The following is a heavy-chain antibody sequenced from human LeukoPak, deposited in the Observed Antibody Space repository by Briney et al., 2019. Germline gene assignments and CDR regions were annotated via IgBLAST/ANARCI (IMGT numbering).Heavy chain of an antibody. CDR2: ISSSSSYI. V-gene: IGHV3-21*01. D-gene: IGHD6-19*01. CDR1: GFTFSNAW. Sequence: GGSLRLSCVASGFTFSNAWMSWVRQAPGKGLEWVSSISSSSSYIYYADSVKGRFTISRDNAKNSLYLQMNSLRAEDTAVYYCARGPSGWYYFDYWGQGTLVTVSS. J-gene: IGHJ4*02. CDR3: ARGPSGWYYFDY.